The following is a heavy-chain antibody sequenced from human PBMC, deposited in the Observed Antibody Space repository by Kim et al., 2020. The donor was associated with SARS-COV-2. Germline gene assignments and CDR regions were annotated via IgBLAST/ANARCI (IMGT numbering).Heavy chain of an antibody. Sequence: GGSLRLSCAVSGFTFSSYGMHWVRQAPGKGLEWVAVIWYDGSNKYYADSVKGRFTISRDNSKNTLYLQMNSLRAEDTAVYYCARDVGYSDGDCNYSYYGRDVWGQETTVTVSS. CDR2: IWYDGSNK. D-gene: IGHD5-18*01. CDR1: GFTFSSYG. V-gene: IGHV3-33*08. J-gene: IGHJ6*02. CDR3: ARDVGYSDGDCNYSYYGRDV.